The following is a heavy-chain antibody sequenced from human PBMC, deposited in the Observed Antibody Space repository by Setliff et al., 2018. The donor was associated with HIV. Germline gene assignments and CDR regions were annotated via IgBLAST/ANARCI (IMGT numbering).Heavy chain of an antibody. V-gene: IGHV4-39*07. CDR1: GGSISSGSYY. D-gene: IGHD5-12*01. Sequence: SETLSLTCSVSGGSISSGSYYWSWIRQPTGKGLEWIGEINHSGDTNYNPSLKSRFTISLDTSKNQFSLNLNSVTAADTAVYYCARLGAEDFSDYDWVDYWGQGTLVTVSS. CDR2: INHSGDT. CDR3: ARLGAEDFSDYDWVDY. J-gene: IGHJ4*02.